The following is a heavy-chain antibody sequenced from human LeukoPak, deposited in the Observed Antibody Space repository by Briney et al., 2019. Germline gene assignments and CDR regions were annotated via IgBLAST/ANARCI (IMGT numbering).Heavy chain of an antibody. CDR1: GFTFSSYA. Sequence: GGSLRLSCAASGFTFSSYAMHWVRQAPGKGLEWVAVISYDGSNKYYADSVKGRFTISRDNSKNTLYLQMNSLRVEDTAVYYCAREVSSRIDFDYWGQGTLVTVSS. CDR3: AREVSSRIDFDY. V-gene: IGHV3-30*04. CDR2: ISYDGSNK. J-gene: IGHJ4*02. D-gene: IGHD6-13*01.